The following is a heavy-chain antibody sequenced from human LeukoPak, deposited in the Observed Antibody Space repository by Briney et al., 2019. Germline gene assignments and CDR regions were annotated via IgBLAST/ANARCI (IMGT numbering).Heavy chain of an antibody. CDR2: IRYDGSNT. J-gene: IGHJ4*02. CDR1: GFTCSTSG. CDR3: ASDGRLSGSYSNYFDH. Sequence: GGSLRLSCAASGFTCSTSGMHWVRQAPGKGLEWVAFIRYDGSNTYYADSVKGRFTISRDNSKNTVFLQMNSLRGEDAALSYCASDGRLSGSYSNYFDHWGQGTLVTVSS. D-gene: IGHD3-10*01. V-gene: IGHV3-30*02.